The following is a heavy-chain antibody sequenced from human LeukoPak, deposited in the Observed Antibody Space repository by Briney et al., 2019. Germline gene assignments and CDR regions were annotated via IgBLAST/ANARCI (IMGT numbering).Heavy chain of an antibody. J-gene: IGHJ6*02. CDR3: ARDRNIVVVPAAIEAYYYYGMDV. CDR1: GFTFSSFA. D-gene: IGHD2-2*01. CDR2: ISSSSSYI. V-gene: IGHV3-21*01. Sequence: GGSLRLSCAASGFTFSSFAMNWVRQAPGKGLEWVSSISSSSSYIYYADSVKGRFTISRDNAKNSLYLQMNSLRAEDTAVYYCARDRNIVVVPAAIEAYYYYGMDVWGQGTTVTVSS.